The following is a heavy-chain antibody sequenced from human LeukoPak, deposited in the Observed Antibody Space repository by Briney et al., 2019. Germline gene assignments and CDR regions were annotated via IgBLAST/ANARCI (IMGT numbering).Heavy chain of an antibody. J-gene: IGHJ4*02. D-gene: IGHD3-10*01. Sequence: ASVKVSCKASGGTFNNYPIIWVRQAPGQGLEWMGGIIPIFRTANYAQKFRGRVTISADESTATAYMEVRSLRSDDTALYYCARSESPRGLGVARGDTLDYWGQGTLVTVFS. CDR2: IIPIFRTA. V-gene: IGHV1-69*13. CDR1: GGTFNNYP. CDR3: ARSESPRGLGVARGDTLDY.